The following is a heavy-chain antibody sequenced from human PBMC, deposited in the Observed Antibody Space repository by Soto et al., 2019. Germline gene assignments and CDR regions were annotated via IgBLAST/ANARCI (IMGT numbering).Heavy chain of an antibody. Sequence: QLQLQESGPGLVKPSETLSLTCTVSGGSISSSSYYWGWIRQPPGKGLEWIGSISYSGRTYYNPSLKSRVTISVDTSKNQFSLKLSSVTAADTAVYYCARHLFSSGWYLIWGQGTMVTVSS. J-gene: IGHJ3*02. CDR3: ARHLFSSGWYLI. D-gene: IGHD6-19*01. V-gene: IGHV4-39*01. CDR1: GGSISSSSYY. CDR2: ISYSGRT.